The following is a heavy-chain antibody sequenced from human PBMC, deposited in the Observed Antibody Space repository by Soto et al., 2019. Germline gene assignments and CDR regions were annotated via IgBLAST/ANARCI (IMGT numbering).Heavy chain of an antibody. D-gene: IGHD6-19*01. Sequence: EVQLVESGGGLIQPGGSLRLSCAASGFTVSSNYMSWVRQAPGKGLEWVSVIYSGGSTYYADSVKGRFTISRDNSKNTLYLQMNSLRAEDTAVYYCAREDEFGYSSGWYVLWGQGTLVTVSS. CDR3: AREDEFGYSSGWYVL. J-gene: IGHJ4*02. CDR1: GFTVSSNY. V-gene: IGHV3-53*01. CDR2: IYSGGST.